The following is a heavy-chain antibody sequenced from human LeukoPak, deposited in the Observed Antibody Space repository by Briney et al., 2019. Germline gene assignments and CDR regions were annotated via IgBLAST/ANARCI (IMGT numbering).Heavy chain of an antibody. J-gene: IGHJ4*02. D-gene: IGHD3-22*01. CDR3: AKDRLTYYYDSSGYYFFDY. Sequence: GGSLRLSCAASGFTFSSYAMSWVRQAPGKGLEWVSAISGSGGSTYYADSVKGRFTISRDNSKNTLYLQMNSLRAKDTAVYYCAKDRLTYYYDSSGYYFFDYWGQGTLVTVSS. V-gene: IGHV3-23*01. CDR2: ISGSGGST. CDR1: GFTFSSYA.